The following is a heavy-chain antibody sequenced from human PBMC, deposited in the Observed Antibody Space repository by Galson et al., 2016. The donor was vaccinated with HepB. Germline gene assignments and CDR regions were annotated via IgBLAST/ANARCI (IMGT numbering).Heavy chain of an antibody. CDR2: LYYRGNT. CDR1: GASISNGGYS. CDR3: AIEHHDSSGRSYDAFDV. V-gene: IGHV4-31*11. D-gene: IGHD3-22*01. Sequence: TLSLTCAVSGASISNGGYSWSWIRQHPVQGLEWIGNLYYRGNTYYNPSLRSRATISVDTSKNQFSLQLNSVTAADAAVYFCAIEHHDSSGRSYDAFDVWGQGTMVIVSS. J-gene: IGHJ3*01.